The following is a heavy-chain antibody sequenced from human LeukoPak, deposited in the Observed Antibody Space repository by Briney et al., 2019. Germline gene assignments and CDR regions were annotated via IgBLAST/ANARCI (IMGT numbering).Heavy chain of an antibody. Sequence: SETLSLTCTVSGGSISSGDYYWSWIRQPPGKGLEWIGYIYYSGSTYYNPSLKSRVTISVDTSKNQFSLKLSSVTAADTAVYYCARDRNYYDTALGYWGQGTLVTVSS. V-gene: IGHV4-30-4*01. CDR2: IYYSGST. CDR3: ARDRNYYDTALGY. CDR1: GGSISSGDYY. J-gene: IGHJ4*02. D-gene: IGHD3-22*01.